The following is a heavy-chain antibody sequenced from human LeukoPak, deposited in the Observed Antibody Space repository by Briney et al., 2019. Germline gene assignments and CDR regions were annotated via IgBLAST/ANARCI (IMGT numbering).Heavy chain of an antibody. CDR3: ARLPTITFFDY. Sequence: PSETLSLTCTVSGGSISSSSFYWGWIRQPPGRRLEWIGSIYYSGSTSYNPSLKSRVTISVDTSKNQFSLKLSSVTAADTAVYYCARLPTITFFDYWGQGTLVTVSS. D-gene: IGHD5-12*01. CDR2: IYYSGST. V-gene: IGHV4-39*01. J-gene: IGHJ4*02. CDR1: GGSISSSSFY.